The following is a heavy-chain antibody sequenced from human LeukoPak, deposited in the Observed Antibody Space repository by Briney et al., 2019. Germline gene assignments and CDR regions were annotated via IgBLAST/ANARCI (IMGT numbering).Heavy chain of an antibody. V-gene: IGHV4-59*01. CDR2: IYYSGST. Sequence: PSETLSLTCTVSGDSISGYYWSWIRQPPGKGLEWIGYIYYSGSTKYNPSLESRVTISIDTSKNQFSLKLSSVTAADTAMYYCARGRVEMATIFSYYFDYWGQGTLVTVSS. CDR1: GDSISGYY. D-gene: IGHD5-24*01. CDR3: ARGRVEMATIFSYYFDY. J-gene: IGHJ4*02.